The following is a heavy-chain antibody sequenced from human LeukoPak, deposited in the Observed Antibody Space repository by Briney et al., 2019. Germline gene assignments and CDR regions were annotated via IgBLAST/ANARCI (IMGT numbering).Heavy chain of an antibody. Sequence: SQTLSLTCAISGDSVSSNSAAWNWIRQSPSRGLEWLGRTYYRSKWYNDYAESVKSRITINPDTSRNQFSLQLNSVTPEDTAMYYCAREQQLAQIYWYFDLWGRGTLVTVSS. CDR3: AREQQLAQIYWYFDL. CDR1: GDSVSSNSAA. V-gene: IGHV6-1*01. CDR2: TYYRSKWYN. D-gene: IGHD6-13*01. J-gene: IGHJ2*01.